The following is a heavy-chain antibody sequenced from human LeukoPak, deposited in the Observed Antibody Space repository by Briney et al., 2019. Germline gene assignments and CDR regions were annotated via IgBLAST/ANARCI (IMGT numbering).Heavy chain of an antibody. CDR1: GYIFPGYY. Sequence: ASATVSCKACGYIFPGYYMHWVRQAPGQGLEWMGWINPNSGGTNYAQKFQGRVTMTRDTSISTAYMEPSGLRSDDTAVYYCASVAGSDSRDYFDYWGQGTLVTVSS. CDR3: ASVAGSDSRDYFDY. J-gene: IGHJ4*02. D-gene: IGHD2-21*02. CDR2: INPNSGGT. V-gene: IGHV1-2*02.